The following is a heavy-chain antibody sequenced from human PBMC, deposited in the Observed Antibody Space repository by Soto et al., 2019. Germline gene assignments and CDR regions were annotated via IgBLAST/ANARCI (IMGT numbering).Heavy chain of an antibody. CDR3: ARSVEGHFDY. CDR1: GFTFRIYS. J-gene: IGHJ4*02. D-gene: IGHD6-19*01. Sequence: EVQLVESGGGLVQPGGSLRLSCAASGFTFRIYSMNWIRQAPGKGLEWVSYMTSDMKTIHYADSVKGRFTISRDNARNSVYLQMTSLRDEDTAVYYCARSVEGHFDYWGQGPVVTVSS. V-gene: IGHV3-48*02. CDR2: MTSDMKTI.